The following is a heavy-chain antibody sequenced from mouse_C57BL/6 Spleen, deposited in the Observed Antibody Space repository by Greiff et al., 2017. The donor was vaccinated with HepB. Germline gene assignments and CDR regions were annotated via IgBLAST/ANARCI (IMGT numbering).Heavy chain of an antibody. V-gene: IGHV5-6*02. CDR1: GFTFSSYG. CDR2: ISSGGSYT. J-gene: IGHJ4*01. Sequence: DVKLVESGGDLVKPGGSLKLSCAASGFTFSSYGMSWVRQTPDKRLEWVATISSGGSYTYYPDSVKGRFTISRDNAKNTLYLQMSSLKSEDTAMYYCARRDLYYAMDYWGQGTSVTVSS. CDR3: ARRDLYYAMDY.